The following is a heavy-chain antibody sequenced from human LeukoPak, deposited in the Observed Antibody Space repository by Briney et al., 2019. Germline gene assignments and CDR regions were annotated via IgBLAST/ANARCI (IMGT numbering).Heavy chain of an antibody. V-gene: IGHV3-48*01. J-gene: IGHJ4*02. CDR1: GFTFSSYS. D-gene: IGHD6-6*01. CDR3: ARVTIGAARPSYFDY. CDR2: ISSSSSTI. Sequence: GGSLRLSCAASGFTFSSYSMNRVRQAPGKGLEWVSYISSSSSTIYYADSVKGRFTISRDNAKNSLYLQMNSLRAEDTAVYYCARVTIGAARPSYFDYWGQGTLVTVSS.